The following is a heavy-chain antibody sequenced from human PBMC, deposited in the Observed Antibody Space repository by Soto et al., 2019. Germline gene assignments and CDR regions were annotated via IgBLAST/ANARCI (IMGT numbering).Heavy chain of an antibody. D-gene: IGHD3-3*01. J-gene: IGHJ6*03. CDR2: IYYSGST. CDR3: ARGRAGDYDFWSGYSPNPYYYYMDV. V-gene: IGHV4-59*01. CDR1: GGSIISYY. Sequence: PSETLSLTCTVSGGSIISYYWSWILQPPWKGLEWIGYIYYSGSTNYNPSLKSRVTISVDTSKNQFSLKLSSVTAADTAVYYCARGRAGDYDFWSGYSPNPYYYYMDVWGKGTTVTVSS.